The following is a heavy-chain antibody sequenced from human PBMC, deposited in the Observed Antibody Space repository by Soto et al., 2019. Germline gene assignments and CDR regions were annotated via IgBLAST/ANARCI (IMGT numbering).Heavy chain of an antibody. J-gene: IGHJ4*02. V-gene: IGHV1-8*01. D-gene: IGHD4-17*01. CDR3: AVTTGY. CDR1: GYTFTDYD. Sequence: QVRVVQSGAEVKKPGASVKVSCKTSGYTFTDYDINWVRQAPGQGLEWMGWVSPDHGNAGYAQQFQGRVTMTSDTSMSTVFMELTNLRSEDTAVYYCAVTTGYWGQGTKVTVSS. CDR2: VSPDHGNA.